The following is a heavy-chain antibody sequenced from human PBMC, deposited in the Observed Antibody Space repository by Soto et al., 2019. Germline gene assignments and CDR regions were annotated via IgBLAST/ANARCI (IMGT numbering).Heavy chain of an antibody. Sequence: GGSLRLSCAASGFTVSTKYMSWVRQAPGKGLEWVSVIYSGGSTFYADSVRGRFTISRDNSKNTVNLQMNSLRAEDTAVYYCARDPWAADYWGQGTRVTSPQ. CDR3: ARDPWAADY. D-gene: IGHD3-16*01. V-gene: IGHV3-66*01. CDR1: GFTVSTKY. CDR2: IYSGGST. J-gene: IGHJ4*02.